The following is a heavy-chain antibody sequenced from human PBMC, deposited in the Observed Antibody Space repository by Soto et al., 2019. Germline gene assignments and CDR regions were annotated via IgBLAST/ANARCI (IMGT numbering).Heavy chain of an antibody. CDR3: ARRVYAPPGRYYYYGMDV. J-gene: IGHJ6*02. Sequence: GESLKISCKGSGYSFTSYWIGWVRQMPGKGLEWMGIIYPGDSDTRYSPSFQGQVTISADKSISTAYLQWSSLKASDTAMYYCARRVYAPPGRYYYYGMDVWGQGTTVTVSS. CDR1: GYSFTSYW. CDR2: IYPGDSDT. V-gene: IGHV5-51*01. D-gene: IGHD2-8*01.